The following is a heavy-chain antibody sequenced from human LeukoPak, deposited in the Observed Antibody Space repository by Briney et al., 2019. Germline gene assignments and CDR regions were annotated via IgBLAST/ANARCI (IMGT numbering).Heavy chain of an antibody. V-gene: IGHV3-21*01. D-gene: IGHD2-15*01. CDR1: GVTFSSFG. Sequence: GGSLRLSCAASGVTFSSFGMNWVGGAPGQGLEWGSSISSSSSYIYYADSRKSRFSISRDNAKNSLYLQMNSLRAEDTAVYYCARDPTDLGYCSGGSCLDSDYWGQGTLVTVSS. CDR2: ISSSSSYI. J-gene: IGHJ4*02. CDR3: ARDPTDLGYCSGGSCLDSDY.